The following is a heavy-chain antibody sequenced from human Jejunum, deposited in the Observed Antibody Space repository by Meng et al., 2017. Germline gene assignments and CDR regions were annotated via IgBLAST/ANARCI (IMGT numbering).Heavy chain of an antibody. V-gene: IGHV3-7*01. CDR1: GFTFSNYW. CDR2: IKSDGGDK. Sequence: GGSLRLSCVASGFTFSNYWMSWVRQAPGKGLEWVATIKSDGGDKYYADSVKGRFAISRDNTQGSLYLHMSSLRAEDTALYYCATGSTSGYGTTWFDPWGQGSLVTVSS. D-gene: IGHD3-22*01. CDR3: ATGSTSGYGTTWFDP. J-gene: IGHJ5*02.